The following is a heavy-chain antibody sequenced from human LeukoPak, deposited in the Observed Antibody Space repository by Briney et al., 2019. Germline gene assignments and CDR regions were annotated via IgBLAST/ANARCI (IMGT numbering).Heavy chain of an antibody. CDR1: GFTFSSYA. CDR3: ARDPGAFPYFFDC. CDR2: ISGDGVSP. J-gene: IGHJ4*02. D-gene: IGHD4/OR15-4a*01. Sequence: GGSLRLSCAASGFTFSSYAMSWVRQTPGKGLECVSAISGDGVSPYYADSVRGRFTISRDNSKYTLYLQMNSLRVEDTAVYFCARDPGAFPYFFDCWGQGTLVTVSS. V-gene: IGHV3-23*01.